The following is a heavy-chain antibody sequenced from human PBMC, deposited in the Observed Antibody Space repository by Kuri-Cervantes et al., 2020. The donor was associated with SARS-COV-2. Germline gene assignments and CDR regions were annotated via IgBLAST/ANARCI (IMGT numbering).Heavy chain of an antibody. CDR3: ARTLGYGAYSNYVGIGSHWFDP. J-gene: IGHJ5*02. CDR1: GFTFSSYA. CDR2: ISGSGGST. Sequence: GGSLRLSCAASGFTFSSYAMSWVRQAPGKGLEWVSAISGSGGSTYYADSVKGRFTISRDNSKNTLYLQMNSLRADDTAVYYCARTLGYGAYSNYVGIGSHWFDPWGQGTLVTVSS. V-gene: IGHV3-23*01. D-gene: IGHD4-11*01.